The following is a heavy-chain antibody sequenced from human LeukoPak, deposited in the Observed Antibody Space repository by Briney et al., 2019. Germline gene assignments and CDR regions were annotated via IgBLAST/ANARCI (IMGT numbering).Heavy chain of an antibody. V-gene: IGHV4-59*12. J-gene: IGHJ4*02. D-gene: IGHD5-18*01. CDR3: ARERVDTAMAFDY. CDR1: GGSINTYY. Sequence: PSETLSLTCSVSGGSINTYYWTWIRLSPGKGLDWIGYIYYSGSTYYNPSLKSRVTISVDTSKNQFSLKLSSVTAADTAVYYCARERVDTAMAFDYWGQGTLVTVSS. CDR2: IYYSGST.